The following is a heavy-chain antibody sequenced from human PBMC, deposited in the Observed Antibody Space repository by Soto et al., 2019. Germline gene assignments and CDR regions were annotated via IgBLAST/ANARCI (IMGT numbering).Heavy chain of an antibody. CDR3: VKGSEVARQELDY. V-gene: IGHV3-30*18. J-gene: IGHJ4*02. Sequence: PGGSLRLSCAASGFSFSNCGMHWVRQAPGKGLEWVAAISFHGNDKYYSESVKGRFTISRDNSKNTLFLQMNSLRVEDTAVYYCVKGSEVARQELDYWGQGTLVTVSS. D-gene: IGHD2-15*01. CDR1: GFSFSNCG. CDR2: ISFHGNDK.